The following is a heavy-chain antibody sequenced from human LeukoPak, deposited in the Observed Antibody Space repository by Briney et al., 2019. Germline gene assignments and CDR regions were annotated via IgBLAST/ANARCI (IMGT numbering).Heavy chain of an antibody. CDR3: AKSLAVAEDYFDY. CDR2: ISGSGGST. J-gene: IGHJ4*02. V-gene: IGHV3-23*01. Sequence: GSLRLSCAASGFTFSSYAMSWVRPAPRKGLEWVSAISGSGGSTYYADSVKGRFTISRDNSKNTLYLQMNSLRAEDAAVYYCAKSLAVAEDYFDYWGQGTLVTVSS. D-gene: IGHD6-19*01. CDR1: GFTFSSYA.